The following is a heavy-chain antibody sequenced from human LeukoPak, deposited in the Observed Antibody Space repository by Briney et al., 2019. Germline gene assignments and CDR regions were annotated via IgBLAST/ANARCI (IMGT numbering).Heavy chain of an antibody. CDR1: GGTFSSYA. V-gene: IGHV1-69*04. CDR3: ASNDYYDSSGYDDEVGYYYYYGMDV. D-gene: IGHD3-22*01. CDR2: IIPIPGIA. Sequence: ASVKVSCKASGGTFSSYAISWVRQAPGQGLEWMGRIIPIPGIANYAQKFQGRVTITADKSTSTAYMELSSLRSEDTAVYYCASNDYYDSSGYDDEVGYYYYYGMDVWGQGTTVTVSS. J-gene: IGHJ6*02.